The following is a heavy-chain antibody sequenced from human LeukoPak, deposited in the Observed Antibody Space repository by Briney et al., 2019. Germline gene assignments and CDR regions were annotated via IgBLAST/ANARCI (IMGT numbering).Heavy chain of an antibody. CDR2: ISSSGSTI. J-gene: IGHJ4*02. D-gene: IGHD2-15*01. V-gene: IGHV3-48*03. CDR3: ARMGLGYCSGGSCYLPDY. Sequence: GGSLRLSCAASGFTFSSYEMNWVRQAPGKGLEWVSHISSSGSTIYYADSVKGRFTISRDNAKNSLYLQMNSLRAEDTAVYYCARMGLGYCSGGSCYLPDYWGQGTLVTVSS. CDR1: GFTFSSYE.